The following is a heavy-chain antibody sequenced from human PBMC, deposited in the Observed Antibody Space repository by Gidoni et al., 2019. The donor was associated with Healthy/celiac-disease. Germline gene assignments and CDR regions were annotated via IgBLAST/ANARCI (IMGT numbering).Heavy chain of an antibody. D-gene: IGHD1-26*01. CDR2: IYYSGST. CDR1: GGSISSSSYY. Sequence: QLQLQESGPGLVKPSETLSLTCTVSGGSISSSSYYWGWIRQPPGKGLEWIGSIYYSGSTYYNPSLKSRVTISVDTSKNQFSLKLSSVTAADTAVYYCARQELPITVDFDYWGQGTLVTVSS. V-gene: IGHV4-39*01. J-gene: IGHJ4*02. CDR3: ARQELPITVDFDY.